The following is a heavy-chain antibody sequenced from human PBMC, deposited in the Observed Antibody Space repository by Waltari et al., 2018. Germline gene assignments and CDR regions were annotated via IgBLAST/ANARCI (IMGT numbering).Heavy chain of an antibody. V-gene: IGHV4-34*01. CDR3: ARGLVDVSTNFDD. J-gene: IGHJ4*02. D-gene: IGHD5-12*01. CDR2: INNSEST. CDR1: GGYFSGYY. Sequence: QVQLQQWDAGLLNPSETLSRTCAIYGGYFSGYYLHWIRQPPGKGRKWIGEINNSESTNNSPSLKSRVTITVDTSKNQVSLKLSSVNAADTSVYYCARGLVDVSTNFDDWGQGTLVTVSS.